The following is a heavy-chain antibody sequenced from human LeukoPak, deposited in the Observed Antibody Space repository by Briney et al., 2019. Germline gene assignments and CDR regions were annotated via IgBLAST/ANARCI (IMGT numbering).Heavy chain of an antibody. D-gene: IGHD2-15*01. CDR2: IKSKTDGGTT. Sequence: GGSLRLSCAASGFTFSNAWMSWVRQAQGKGLEWVGRIKSKTDGGTTDYAAPVKGRFTISRDDSKNTLYLQMNSLKTEDTAVYYCTTDKDIVVVVAAFDYWGQGTLVTVSS. J-gene: IGHJ4*02. CDR1: GFTFSNAW. V-gene: IGHV3-15*01. CDR3: TTDKDIVVVVAAFDY.